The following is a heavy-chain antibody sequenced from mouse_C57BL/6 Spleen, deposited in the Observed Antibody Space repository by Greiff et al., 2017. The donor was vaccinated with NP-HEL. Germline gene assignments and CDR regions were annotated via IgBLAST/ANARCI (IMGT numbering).Heavy chain of an antibody. Sequence: QVQLQQSGAELVKPGASVKISCKASGYAFSSYWMNWVKQRPGKGLEWIGQIYPGDGDTNYNGKFKGKATLTADKSSSTAYMQLSSLTSEDSAVYFCARRDYGSSSRWYFDVWGTGTTVTVSS. CDR1: GYAFSSYW. CDR3: ARRDYGSSSRWYFDV. V-gene: IGHV1-80*01. J-gene: IGHJ1*03. D-gene: IGHD1-1*01. CDR2: IYPGDGDT.